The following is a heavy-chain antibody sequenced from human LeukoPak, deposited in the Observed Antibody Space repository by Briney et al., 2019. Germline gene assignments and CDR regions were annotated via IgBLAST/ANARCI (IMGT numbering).Heavy chain of an antibody. J-gene: IGHJ5*02. CDR2: INHSGST. CDR1: GGSFSDYY. Sequence: SETLSLTCAVYGGSFSDYYWSWIRQPPGKGLEWIGEINHSGSTNYNPSLKSRVTISVDTSKNQFSLKLSSVTAADTAVYYCASGYDSPFDPWGQGTLLTVSS. D-gene: IGHD5-12*01. CDR3: ASGYDSPFDP. V-gene: IGHV4-34*01.